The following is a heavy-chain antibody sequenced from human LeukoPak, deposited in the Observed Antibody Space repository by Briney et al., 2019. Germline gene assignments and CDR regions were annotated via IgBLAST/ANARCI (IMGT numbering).Heavy chain of an antibody. CDR2: IRPDGSEG. Sequence: GGSLRLSCTTSGITFSNSWMSWVRQAPGKGLEWVATIRPDGSEGYYADSVRGRFTISRDNAKNSLYLQMNSLRAEDTAVYYCARGQLERRYYYYYMDVWGKGTTVTVSS. V-gene: IGHV3-7*01. D-gene: IGHD1-1*01. J-gene: IGHJ6*03. CDR3: ARGQLERRYYYYYMDV. CDR1: GITFSNSW.